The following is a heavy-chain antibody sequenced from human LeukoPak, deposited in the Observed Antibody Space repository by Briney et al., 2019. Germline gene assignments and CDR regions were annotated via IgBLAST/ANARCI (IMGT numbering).Heavy chain of an antibody. CDR1: GFTFSSYA. V-gene: IGHV3-23*01. CDR2: ISGSGGST. CDR3: ARQLGYCSGGSCHFDN. J-gene: IGHJ4*02. D-gene: IGHD2-15*01. Sequence: GGSLRLSCAASGFTFSSYAMSWVRQAPGRGLEWVSAISGSGGSTYHADSVKGRFTISRDNSKNTVHLQMNSLRAEGTAVYHCARQLGYCSGGSCHFDNWGQGTLVTVSS.